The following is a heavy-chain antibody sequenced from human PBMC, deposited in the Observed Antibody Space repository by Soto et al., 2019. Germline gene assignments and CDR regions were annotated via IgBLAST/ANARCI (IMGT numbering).Heavy chain of an antibody. CDR2: IKQDGSEK. J-gene: IGHJ3*02. CDR3: ARDDGDSTVWYNWNSYAFDI. D-gene: IGHD1-7*01. Sequence: EVQLVESGGGLVQPGGSLRLSCAASGFTFSSYWMSWVRQAPGKGLEWVAIIKQDGSEKYYVDSVKGRFTISRDNAKNSLYLQMNSLRAEDTAVYYCARDDGDSTVWYNWNSYAFDIWGQGTMVTVSS. CDR1: GFTFSSYW. V-gene: IGHV3-7*01.